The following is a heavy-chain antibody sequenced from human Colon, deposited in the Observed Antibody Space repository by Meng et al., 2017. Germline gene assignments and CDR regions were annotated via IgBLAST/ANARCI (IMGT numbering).Heavy chain of an antibody. CDR3: IAYMGGRGGLGS. J-gene: IGHJ5*02. D-gene: IGHD3/OR15-3a*01. CDR1: GASVDSGSYH. V-gene: IGHV4-30-4*01. CDR2: TYKGRST. Sequence: QVQLQESGPGLVKPSETLSLTCTVSGASVDSGSYHWSWVRQPPGKGLECIGYTYKGRSTYYNPSLKSRVSMSEDKSKNQFSLTLKYVTAADTGVYYCIAYMGGRGGLGSWGQGTLVTVSS.